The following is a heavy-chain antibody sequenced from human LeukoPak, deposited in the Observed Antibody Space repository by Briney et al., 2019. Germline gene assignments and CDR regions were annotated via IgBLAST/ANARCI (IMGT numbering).Heavy chain of an antibody. D-gene: IGHD6-6*01. CDR1: GFIFDDYG. J-gene: IGHJ6*03. Sequence: PGGSLRLSCAAFGFIFDDYGMSWVRQAPGKGLEWVSGINWNGGSTGYADSVKGRFTISRDNAKNSLYLQMNSLRAEDTALYYCGRVQLVDYYYYSYMDVWGKGTTVTVSS. V-gene: IGHV3-20*04. CDR3: GRVQLVDYYYYSYMDV. CDR2: INWNGGST.